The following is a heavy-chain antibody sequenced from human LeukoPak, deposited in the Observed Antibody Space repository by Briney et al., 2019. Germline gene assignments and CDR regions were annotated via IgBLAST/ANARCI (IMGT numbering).Heavy chain of an antibody. CDR3: ARETPPSGGGHDH. CDR1: GFTVTTYY. Sequence: GGSLRLSCAASGFTVTTYYMNWVRQAPGKGLGWLSVIYSGGSTFYADSVKGRFTISRDTSRNIVYLEMNSLRGEDTAVYYCARETPPSGGGHDHWGQGTLVSVSP. D-gene: IGHD4-23*01. V-gene: IGHV3-53*01. J-gene: IGHJ5*02. CDR2: IYSGGST.